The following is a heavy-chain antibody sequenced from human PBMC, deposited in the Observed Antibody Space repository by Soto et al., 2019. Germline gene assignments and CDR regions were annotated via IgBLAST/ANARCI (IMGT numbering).Heavy chain of an antibody. D-gene: IGHD3-22*01. J-gene: IGHJ3*02. CDR2: IYSGGST. CDR3: ARDGEYYYDSSGPTGAFDI. Sequence: EVQLVESGGGLIQPGGSLRLSCAASGFTVSSNYMSWVRQAPGKGLEWVSVIYSGGSTYYADSVQGRFTISRDNSKNTLYLQMNSLRAEDTAVYYCARDGEYYYDSSGPTGAFDIWGQGTMVTVSS. V-gene: IGHV3-53*01. CDR1: GFTVSSNY.